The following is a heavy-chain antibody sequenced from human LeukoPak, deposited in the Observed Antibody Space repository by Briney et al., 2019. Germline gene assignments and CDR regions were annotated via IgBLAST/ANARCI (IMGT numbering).Heavy chain of an antibody. V-gene: IGHV3-30*18. CDR2: ISYDGSNK. D-gene: IGHD2-2*01. Sequence: GGSLRLSCAASGFTFSSYGMHWVRQAPGKGLEWVAVISYDGSNKYYADSVKGRFTISRDNSKNTLYLQMNSLRAEDTAVYYCAKEGDLGYCSSTSCPDYWGQGTLVTVSS. CDR3: AKEGDLGYCSSTSCPDY. J-gene: IGHJ4*02. CDR1: GFTFSSYG.